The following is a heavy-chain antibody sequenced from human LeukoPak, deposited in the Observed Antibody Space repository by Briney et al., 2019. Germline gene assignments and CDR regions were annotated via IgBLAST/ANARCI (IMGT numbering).Heavy chain of an antibody. J-gene: IGHJ4*02. CDR3: ARDRPSGYDILTGYYRPQYYFDC. CDR1: GGSISSYY. D-gene: IGHD3-9*01. V-gene: IGHV4-4*07. Sequence: PSETLSLTCTVSGGSISSYYWSWIRQPAGKGLEWIGRIYTSGSTNYNPSLKSRVTMSVDTSKNQFSLKLSSVTAADTAVYYCARDRPSGYDILTGYYRPQYYFDCWGQGTLVTVYS. CDR2: IYTSGST.